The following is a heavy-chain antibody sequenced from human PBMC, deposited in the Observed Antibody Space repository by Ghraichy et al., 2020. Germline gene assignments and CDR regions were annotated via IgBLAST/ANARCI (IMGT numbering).Heavy chain of an antibody. V-gene: IGHV4-39*01. CDR3: ARQESSSWFEDYYFDY. D-gene: IGHD6-13*01. CDR1: GGSVSSTNKH. Sequence: SETLSLTCTVSGGSVSSTNKHWGWIRQPPGKGLEWIGSIDYSGSTYYNPSLKSRVTISVDTSKNQFSLNLSSVTAADTAMYYCARQESSSWFEDYYFDYWGQGTLVTVSS. J-gene: IGHJ4*02. CDR2: IDYSGST.